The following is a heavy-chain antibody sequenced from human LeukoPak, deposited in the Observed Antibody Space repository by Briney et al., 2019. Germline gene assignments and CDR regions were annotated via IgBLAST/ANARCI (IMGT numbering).Heavy chain of an antibody. J-gene: IGHJ4*02. CDR1: GFTFGDYG. D-gene: IGHD5-18*01. CDR3: AFYSYGYRDFDY. Sequence: GSLRLSCAASGFTFGDYGKSWVRQSSGEGVGGVSGINWNGGSTGYADSVKGRFTISRDNVKNSLYLQMNSLRAEDTALYYCAFYSYGYRDFDYWGQGTLVTVSS. V-gene: IGHV3-20*04. CDR2: INWNGGST.